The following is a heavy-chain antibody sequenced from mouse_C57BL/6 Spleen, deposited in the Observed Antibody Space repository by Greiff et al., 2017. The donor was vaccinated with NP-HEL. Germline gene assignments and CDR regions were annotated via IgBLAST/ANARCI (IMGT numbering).Heavy chain of an antibody. V-gene: IGHV1-80*01. CDR3: ARSGTASPPWFAY. J-gene: IGHJ3*01. Sequence: VQLQQSGAELVKPGASVKISCKASGYAFSSYWMNWVKQRPGKGLEWIGQIYPGDGDTNYNGKFKGKATLTADKSSSTAYIQLSSLTSEDFAVYFCARSGTASPPWFAYWGQGTLVTVSA. CDR2: IYPGDGDT. D-gene: IGHD3-3*01. CDR1: GYAFSSYW.